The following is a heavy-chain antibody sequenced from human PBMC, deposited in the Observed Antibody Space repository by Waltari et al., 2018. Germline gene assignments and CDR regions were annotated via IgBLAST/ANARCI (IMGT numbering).Heavy chain of an antibody. V-gene: IGHV3-7*01. D-gene: IGHD6-6*01. J-gene: IGHJ6*03. CDR3: ARDRRGIAARRYYYYYMDV. CDR1: GFTFSSYW. CDR2: IKQDGSEK. Sequence: EVQLVESGGGLVQPGGSLRLSCAASGFTFSSYWMSWVRQAPGKGLEWVANIKQDGSEKYYVDSVKGRFTISRDNAKNSLYLQMNSLRAEDTAVYYCARDRRGIAARRYYYYYMDVWGKGTTVTVSS.